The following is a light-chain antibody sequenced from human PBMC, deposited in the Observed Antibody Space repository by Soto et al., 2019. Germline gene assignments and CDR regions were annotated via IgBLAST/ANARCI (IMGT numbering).Light chain of an antibody. CDR3: CSYAGTTYV. CDR1: SSDVGSYNL. Sequence: QSVLTQPASVSGSPGQSITISCTGTSSDVGSYNLVSWYQQHPGKAPKLMIYEVSTRPSGVSNRFSGSKSGNTASLTISGLQAEDEADYYCCSYAGTTYVFGTGTKRTVL. J-gene: IGLJ1*01. CDR2: EVS. V-gene: IGLV2-23*02.